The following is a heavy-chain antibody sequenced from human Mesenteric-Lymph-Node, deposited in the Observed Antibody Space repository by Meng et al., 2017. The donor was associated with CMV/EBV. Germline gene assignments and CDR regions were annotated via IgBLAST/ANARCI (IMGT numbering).Heavy chain of an antibody. J-gene: IGHJ4*02. CDR3: ASYSGDY. Sequence: GGSLRLSCAASGFTFSTYGMSWVRQAPGKGLEWVSVIYSSGTTTYSADSVKGRFTISRDNSKNTLYLQMNSLRAEDTAVYYCASYSGDYWGQGTLVTVS. V-gene: IGHV3-23*03. CDR2: IYSSGTTT. D-gene: IGHD4-11*01. CDR1: GFTFSTYG.